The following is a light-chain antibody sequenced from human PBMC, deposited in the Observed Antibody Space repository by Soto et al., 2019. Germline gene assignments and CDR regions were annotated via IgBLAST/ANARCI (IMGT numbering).Light chain of an antibody. CDR3: SSYTSSSTPWV. Sequence: QSALTQPASVSGSPGQSITISCTGTSSDVGGYNYVSWYQQHPGKAPKLMIYEVSNRPSGVSNRFSGSKSCNTASLTISGLQAEDEADYSCSSYTSSSTPWVLGGGTKLTVL. V-gene: IGLV2-14*01. CDR2: EVS. CDR1: SSDVGGYNY. J-gene: IGLJ3*02.